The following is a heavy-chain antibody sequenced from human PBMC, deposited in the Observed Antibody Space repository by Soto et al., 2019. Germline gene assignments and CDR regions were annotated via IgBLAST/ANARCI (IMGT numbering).Heavy chain of an antibody. Sequence: GGSLRLSCAASGFTFSSYAVSWVRQAPGKGPEWISSTSGSGSTIYYADSVKGRFTISRDNSKNTLYLQMSSLRAEDTAVYYCAKVFYYYDSSGYYYFDYWGQGILVTVSS. CDR3: AKVFYYYDSSGYYYFDY. CDR1: GFTFSSYA. J-gene: IGHJ4*02. CDR2: TSGSGSTI. V-gene: IGHV3-23*01. D-gene: IGHD3-22*01.